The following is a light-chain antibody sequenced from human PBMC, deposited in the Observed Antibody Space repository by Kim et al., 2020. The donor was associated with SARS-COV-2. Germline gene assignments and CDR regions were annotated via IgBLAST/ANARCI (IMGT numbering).Light chain of an antibody. CDR2: STD. Sequence: QSVLTQPPSVSGAPGQRVTISCYGTGSNIGSGYLVHWYHQLPGAAPKVLIYSTDKRPSGVPDRFSGSQSGPSASLAITGLQPADEGYYYCQSYDSNLRGAVFGGGTRLTVL. V-gene: IGLV1-40*01. CDR3: QSYDSNLRGAV. CDR1: GSNIGSGYL. J-gene: IGLJ3*02.